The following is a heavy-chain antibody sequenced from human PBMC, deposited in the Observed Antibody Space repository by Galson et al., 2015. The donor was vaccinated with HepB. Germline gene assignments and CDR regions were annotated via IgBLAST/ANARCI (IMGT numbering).Heavy chain of an antibody. CDR3: ARQGGGITMVRGVKNWFDP. D-gene: IGHD3-10*01. V-gene: IGHV1-2*06. J-gene: IGHJ5*02. CDR1: GYTFTGYY. Sequence: SVKVSCKASGYTFTGYYMHWVRQAPGQGLEWMGRINPNSGGTNYAQKFQGRVTMTRDTSISTAYMELSRLRSDDTAVYYCARQGGGITMVRGVKNWFDPWGQGTLVTVSS. CDR2: INPNSGGT.